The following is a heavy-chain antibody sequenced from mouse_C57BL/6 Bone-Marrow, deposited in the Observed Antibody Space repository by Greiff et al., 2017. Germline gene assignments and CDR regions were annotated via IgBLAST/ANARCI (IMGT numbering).Heavy chain of an antibody. CDR3: ARHGYYGNYGGSAMDY. J-gene: IGHJ4*01. V-gene: IGHV1-62-2*01. D-gene: IGHD2-1*01. CDR1: GYTFTEYT. CDR2: FYPGSGSI. Sequence: QVQLQQSGAELVKPGASVKLSCKASGYTFTEYTIHWVKQRSGQGLEWIGWFYPGSGSIKYNEKFKDKATSTADKSSSTVYMELSRLTSEDSAVYFWARHGYYGNYGGSAMDYWGQGTSVTVSS.